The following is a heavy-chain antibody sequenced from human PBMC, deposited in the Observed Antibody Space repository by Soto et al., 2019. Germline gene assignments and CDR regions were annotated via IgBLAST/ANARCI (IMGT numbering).Heavy chain of an antibody. V-gene: IGHV3-30*03. J-gene: IGHJ4*02. CDR2: IASDGRDK. Sequence: GGSLRLSCVASGFTFSNYGMHWVRQAPGKGLEWVAVIASDGRDKKYADSVRGRFTISRDNAKNSLSLQMNNLRAEDTAVYYCARENSVQAWLHHFDHWGLGTLVTVSS. CDR3: ARENSVQAWLHHFDH. CDR1: GFTFSNYG. D-gene: IGHD5-18*01.